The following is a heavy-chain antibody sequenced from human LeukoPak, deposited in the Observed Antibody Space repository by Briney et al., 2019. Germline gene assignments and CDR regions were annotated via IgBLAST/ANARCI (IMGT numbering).Heavy chain of an antibody. CDR2: IKQDGSEK. J-gene: IGHJ4*02. V-gene: IGHV3-7*01. CDR3: ARFVRYGSGNYSPSYFDY. Sequence: LAGGSLRLSCAASGFTFSTYWMSWVRQAPGKGLEWVANIKQDGSEKYFVDSVKGRFTISRDNAKNSLYLQMNSLRAEDTAVYYCARFVRYGSGNYSPSYFDYWGQGTLVTVSS. CDR1: GFTFSTYW. D-gene: IGHD3-10*01.